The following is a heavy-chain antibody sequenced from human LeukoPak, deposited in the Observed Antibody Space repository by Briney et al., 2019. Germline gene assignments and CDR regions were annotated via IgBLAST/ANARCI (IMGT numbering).Heavy chain of an antibody. CDR1: GYTFSSYG. V-gene: IGHV1-18*04. Sequence: ASVKVSCKASGYTFSSYGISWVRQAPGQGLEWMGWISADNGNTNHAQKFQGRVSLTTDTSTSTAYMELRSLRSDDTAVYYCARADGDSWGQFDYWGQGILVTVSS. D-gene: IGHD4-17*01. CDR2: ISADNGNT. J-gene: IGHJ4*02. CDR3: ARADGDSWGQFDY.